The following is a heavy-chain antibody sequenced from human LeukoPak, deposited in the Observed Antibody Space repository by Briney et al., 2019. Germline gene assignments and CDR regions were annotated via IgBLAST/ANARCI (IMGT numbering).Heavy chain of an antibody. CDR2: IYYSGST. CDR1: GGSISSGGYS. CDR3: ARVGEYHLEVDY. V-gene: IGHV4-30-4*08. J-gene: IGHJ4*02. D-gene: IGHD3-16*01. Sequence: PSQTLSLTCAVSGGSISSGGYSWSWIRQPPGKGLEWIGYIYYSGSTYYNPSLKSRVTISVDTSKNQFSLKLSSVTAADTAVYYCARVGEYHLEVDYWGQGTLVTVSS.